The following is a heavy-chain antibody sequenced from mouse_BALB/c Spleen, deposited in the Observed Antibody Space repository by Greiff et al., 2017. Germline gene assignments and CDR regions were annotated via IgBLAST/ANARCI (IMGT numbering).Heavy chain of an antibody. J-gene: IGHJ3*01. CDR2: IWAGGST. V-gene: IGHV2-9*02. CDR1: GFSLTSYG. CDR3: ARESRRAWFAY. Sequence: VKLVESGPGLVAPSQSLSITCTVSGFSLTSYGVHWVRQPPGKGLEWLGVIWAGGSTNYNSALMSRLSISKDNSKSQVFLKMNSLQTDDTAMYYCARESRRAWFAYWGQGTLVTVSA.